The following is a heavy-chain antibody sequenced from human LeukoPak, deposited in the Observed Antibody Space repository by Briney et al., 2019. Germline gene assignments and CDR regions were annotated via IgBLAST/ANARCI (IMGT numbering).Heavy chain of an antibody. V-gene: IGHV3-30*02. CDR2: IRYDGSNK. J-gene: IGHJ4*02. CDR3: AKAASKYCSSSSCYDDY. CDR1: GFTFSSYG. Sequence: GGSLRLSCAASGFTFSSYGMHWVRQAPGKGLEWVAFIRYDGSNKYYADSVKGRFTISRDNSKNTLYLQMNSLRAEDTAVYYCAKAASKYCSSSSCYDDYWGQGTLVTVSS. D-gene: IGHD2-2*01.